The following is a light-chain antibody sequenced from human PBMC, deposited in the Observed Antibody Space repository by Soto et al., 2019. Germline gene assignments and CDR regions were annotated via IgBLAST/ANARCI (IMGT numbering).Light chain of an antibody. CDR2: GEF. J-gene: IGKJ4*01. Sequence: EIVMTQSPATLSVSPGETATLSCRASQSVSYNLAWYQQKPGQGPRLLIYGEFTRATGIPARFSGSGSGTEFTLTISSLQSEDFAVYYCQQYKNWPPLTFGGGTNVEIK. CDR3: QQYKNWPPLT. CDR1: QSVSYN. V-gene: IGKV3-15*01.